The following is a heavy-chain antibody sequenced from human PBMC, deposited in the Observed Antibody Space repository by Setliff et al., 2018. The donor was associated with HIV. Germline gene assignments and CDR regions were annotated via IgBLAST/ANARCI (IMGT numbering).Heavy chain of an antibody. J-gene: IGHJ6*03. CDR3: ARARRDSYDRGRRNHYYIDV. D-gene: IGHD3-22*01. CDR2: MNPNSGNT. Sequence: ASVKVSCKASGYTFSSYDTNWVRQATGQGLEWMGWMNPNSGNTGYAQKLQGRVTMTRDNSISTAYMELNNLKFEDTAVYYCARARRDSYDRGRRNHYYIDVWGKGTTVTVSS. V-gene: IGHV1-8*02. CDR1: GYTFSSYD.